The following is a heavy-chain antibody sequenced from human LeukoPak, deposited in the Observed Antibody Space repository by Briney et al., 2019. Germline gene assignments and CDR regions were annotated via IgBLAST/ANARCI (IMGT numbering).Heavy chain of an antibody. CDR2: IYSGGST. Sequence: PGGSLRLSCAAFGFTFSRYTMNWDRQAPGKGLEWVSVIYSGGSTYYADSVKGRFTISRDNSKNTLYLQMNSLRAEDTAVYYCARDSADDYGDYGTFDYWGQGTLVTVSS. CDR3: ARDSADDYGDYGTFDY. D-gene: IGHD4-17*01. J-gene: IGHJ4*02. CDR1: GFTFSRYT. V-gene: IGHV3-53*01.